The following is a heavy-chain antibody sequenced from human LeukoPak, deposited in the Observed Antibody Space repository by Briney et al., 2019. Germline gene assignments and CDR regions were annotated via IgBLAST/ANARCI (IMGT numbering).Heavy chain of an antibody. J-gene: IGHJ6*03. D-gene: IGHD6-19*01. CDR1: GGSISSYY. CDR3: ARALYSSGWYGHYYYYMDV. CDR2: IYYSGST. V-gene: IGHV4-59*01. Sequence: PSETLSLTCTVSGGSISSYYWSWIRQPPGKGLEWIGYIYYSGSTNYNPSLKSRVTISVDTSKNQFSLKLSSVTAADTAVYYCARALYSSGWYGHYYYYMDVWGKGTTVTVSS.